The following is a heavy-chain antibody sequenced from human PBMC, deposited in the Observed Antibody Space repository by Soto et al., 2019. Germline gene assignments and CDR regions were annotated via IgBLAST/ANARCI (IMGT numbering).Heavy chain of an antibody. D-gene: IGHD5-18*01. V-gene: IGHV4-34*01. Sequence: QVQLQQWGAGLLKPSETLSLTCAVYGGSFSGYYWSWIRQPPGKGLEWIGEVNHSGSTNYNPSLKSRVTISVDTSKNQFSLKLSSVTAAHTAVYYCANRGYSYGLDYWGQGTLVTVSS. CDR3: ANRGYSYGLDY. J-gene: IGHJ4*02. CDR2: VNHSGST. CDR1: GGSFSGYY.